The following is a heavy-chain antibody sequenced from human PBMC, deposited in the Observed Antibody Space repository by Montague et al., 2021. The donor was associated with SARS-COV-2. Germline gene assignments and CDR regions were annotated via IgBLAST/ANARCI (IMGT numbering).Heavy chain of an antibody. CDR3: ARDGHRRLSIEGRFDP. D-gene: IGHD6-6*01. Sequence: SLRLSCAASGFTFRSYAMHWVRPTPGKGLEWVASISDDGTNKFYVDSVKGRFTISRDNSKNSLYLQMNSLRADDTAVYYCARDGHRRLSIEGRFDPWGQGTLVTVSS. CDR2: ISDDGTNK. V-gene: IGHV3-30*14. J-gene: IGHJ5*02. CDR1: GFTFRSYA.